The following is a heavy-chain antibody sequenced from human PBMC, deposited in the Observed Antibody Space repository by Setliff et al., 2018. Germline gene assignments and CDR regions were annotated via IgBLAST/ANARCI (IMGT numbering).Heavy chain of an antibody. CDR2: ISSDGSHK. V-gene: IGHV3-30*04. J-gene: IGHJ4*02. Sequence: GGSLRLSCAASGFTFSSYTMHWVRQAPGKGLEWVALISSDGSHKYYTDSVKGRFTISRDNSKNTLFLQMTSLRPEDTAVYYCARGGYSYGYWGQGTLVTVSS. CDR1: GFTFSSYT. CDR3: ARGGYSYGY. D-gene: IGHD5-18*01.